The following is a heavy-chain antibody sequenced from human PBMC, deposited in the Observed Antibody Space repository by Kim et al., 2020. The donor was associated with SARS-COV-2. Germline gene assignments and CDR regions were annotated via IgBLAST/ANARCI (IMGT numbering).Heavy chain of an antibody. CDR1: GYTFTSYG. Sequence: ASVKVSCKASGYTFTSYGISWVRQAPGQGLEWMGWISAYNGNTHYAPKLQGRVTMTTDTSTSTAYMELRSLRSDDTAVYYCAREWNYYDSSGPRRRDDYYGMDVWGQGTTVTVSS. D-gene: IGHD3-22*01. CDR2: ISAYNGNT. CDR3: AREWNYYDSSGPRRRDDYYGMDV. V-gene: IGHV1-18*04. J-gene: IGHJ6*02.